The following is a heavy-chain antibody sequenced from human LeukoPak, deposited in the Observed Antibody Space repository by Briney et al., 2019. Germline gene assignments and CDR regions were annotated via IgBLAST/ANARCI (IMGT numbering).Heavy chain of an antibody. D-gene: IGHD6-19*01. CDR2: IIPIFGTA. CDR1: GGTFSSYA. Sequence: GASVTVSCKASGGTFSSYAISWVRQAPGQGLEWMGGIIPIFGTANYAQKFQGRVTITADKSTSTAYMELSSLRSEDTAVYYCARQSQHAFDIWGQGTMVTVSS. V-gene: IGHV1-69*06. CDR3: ARQSQHAFDI. J-gene: IGHJ3*02.